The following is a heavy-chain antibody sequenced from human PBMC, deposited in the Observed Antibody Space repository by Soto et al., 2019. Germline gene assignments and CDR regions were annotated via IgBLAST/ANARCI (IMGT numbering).Heavy chain of an antibody. Sequence: GGSLRLSCVGSGFTFGNYAMSWVRQAPGKGLEWVSGITGSGNKTYYADSVKGRFTISRDNSRNTVFLQTNSLRAEDTAVYYCAKDSTARDRVGYIYYFDQWGRGTLVTVSS. V-gene: IGHV3-23*01. CDR3: AKDSTARDRVGYIYYFDQ. CDR1: GFTFGNYA. D-gene: IGHD5-12*01. CDR2: ITGSGNKT. J-gene: IGHJ4*02.